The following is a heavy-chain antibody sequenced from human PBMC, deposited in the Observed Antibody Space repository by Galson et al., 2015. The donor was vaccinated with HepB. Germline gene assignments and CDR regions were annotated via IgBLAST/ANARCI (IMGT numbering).Heavy chain of an antibody. CDR2: IHYGGTT. J-gene: IGHJ6*02. V-gene: IGHV4-31*03. CDR1: GDSVTNVDYH. CDR3: AREGPYYYGLDV. Sequence: TLSLTCSVSGDSVTNVDYHWTWVRQVPGKGLECIGYIHYGGTTSSNPSLQSRLTMSMDTSKNQFSLQLTSVTAADTAVYFCAREGPYYYGLDVWGQGTIVTVSS.